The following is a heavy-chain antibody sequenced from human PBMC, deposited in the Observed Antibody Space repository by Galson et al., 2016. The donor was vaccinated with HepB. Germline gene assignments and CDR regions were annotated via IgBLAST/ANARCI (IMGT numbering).Heavy chain of an antibody. D-gene: IGHD2-2*01. CDR1: GYTFTSYA. CDR3: ARWCSSTSCHGGMDV. V-gene: IGHV1-3*01. J-gene: IGHJ6*02. CDR2: INAGNGNT. Sequence: SVKVSCKAPGYTFTSYAMHWVRQAPGQRLEWMGWINAGNGNTKYSQKFQGRVTITRDTSARTAYMELSSLRSEDTAVYYCARWCSSTSCHGGMDVWGQGTTVTVSS.